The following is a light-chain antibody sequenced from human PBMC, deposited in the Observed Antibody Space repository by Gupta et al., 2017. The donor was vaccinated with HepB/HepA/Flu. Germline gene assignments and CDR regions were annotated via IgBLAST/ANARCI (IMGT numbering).Light chain of an antibody. CDR1: QSVSSSY. CDR2: GAS. J-gene: IGKJ5*01. CDR3: QQYCSSPIT. Sequence: EIVLTHSPSPLYLSPGERDTRSCSARQSVSSSYLAWYQQKPGQAPRLLIYGASSRATGIPDRFSGSGSGTDFTLTISRLKPEDFAVYYCQQYCSSPITFGQGTRLEIK. V-gene: IGKV3-20*01.